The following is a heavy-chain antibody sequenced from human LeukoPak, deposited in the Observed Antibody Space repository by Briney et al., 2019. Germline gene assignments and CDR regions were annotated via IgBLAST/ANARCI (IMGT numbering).Heavy chain of an antibody. D-gene: IGHD2-21*02. Sequence: GGSLRLSCAASGLVVGGNYMSWVRQAPGKGLEWVSVIYSGGSTYYADSVKGRFSTSRDSSTSTLFLQMDSLRVEDTAMYYCARPTDGDSTRYGMDVWGQGTTVIVSS. CDR2: IYSGGST. J-gene: IGHJ6*02. CDR3: ARPTDGDSTRYGMDV. V-gene: IGHV3-53*01. CDR1: GLVVGGNY.